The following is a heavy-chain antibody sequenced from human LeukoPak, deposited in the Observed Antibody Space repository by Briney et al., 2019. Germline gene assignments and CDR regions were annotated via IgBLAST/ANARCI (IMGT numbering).Heavy chain of an antibody. CDR2: MNPNSGNT. CDR1: GYTFTSYD. V-gene: IGHV1-8*01. J-gene: IGHJ5*02. Sequence: ASVKVSCKASGYTFTSYDINWVRQATGQGLEWMRWMNPNSGNTGYAQKFQGRVTMTRNTSISTAYMELSSLRSEDTAVYYCARTRYCSSTSCRTNWFDPWGQGTLVTVSS. CDR3: ARTRYCSSTSCRTNWFDP. D-gene: IGHD2-2*01.